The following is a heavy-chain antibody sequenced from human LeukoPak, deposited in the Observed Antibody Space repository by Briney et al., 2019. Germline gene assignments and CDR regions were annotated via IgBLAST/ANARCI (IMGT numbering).Heavy chain of an antibody. V-gene: IGHV4-38-2*01. CDR1: DYSIRSGYY. CDR2: IYYTGNT. Sequence: PSETLSLTCAVSDYSIRSGYYWGWIRQPPGKGLEWIGSIYYTGNTFYNPSLKNRVTISVDTSKNQFSLKLNSVTAADTAVYYCARVPHGETIFGAVLYWLDPWGQGTLVTVSS. D-gene: IGHD3-3*01. J-gene: IGHJ5*02. CDR3: ARVPHGETIFGAVLYWLDP.